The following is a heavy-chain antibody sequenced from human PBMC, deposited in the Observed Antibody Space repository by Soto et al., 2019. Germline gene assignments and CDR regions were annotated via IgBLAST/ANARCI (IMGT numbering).Heavy chain of an antibody. J-gene: IGHJ5*02. D-gene: IGHD1-26*01. Sequence: PSETLSLTCTVSGGSISSGDYYWSWIRQPPGKGLEWIGYIYYSGSTYYDPSLKSRVTILVDTSKNQFSLKLSSVTAADTAVYYCARGEGNWFDPWGQGTLVTVS. V-gene: IGHV4-30-4*01. CDR3: ARGEGNWFDP. CDR2: IYYSGST. CDR1: GGSISSGDYY.